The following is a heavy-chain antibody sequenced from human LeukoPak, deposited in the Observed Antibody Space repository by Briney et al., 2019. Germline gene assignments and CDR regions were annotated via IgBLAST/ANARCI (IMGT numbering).Heavy chain of an antibody. J-gene: IGHJ4*02. Sequence: SETLSLTCTVSGGSINTSSYYWGWIRQSPGKGLEWIGSIYYSGSTYYNPSLKSRVTISVDTSKNQFSLKLSSVTAADTAVYYCARQNPTRGYNFQRWGQGTLVTVSS. CDR1: GGSINTSSYY. V-gene: IGHV4-39*01. D-gene: IGHD3-22*01. CDR2: IYYSGST. CDR3: ARQNPTRGYNFQR.